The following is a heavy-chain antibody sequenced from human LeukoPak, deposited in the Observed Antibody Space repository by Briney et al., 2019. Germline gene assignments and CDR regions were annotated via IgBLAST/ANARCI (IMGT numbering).Heavy chain of an antibody. D-gene: IGHD3-16*01. CDR1: GFTFSSYS. CDR3: ARDWGRPTDY. CDR2: ISSSSSYI. Sequence: PGGSLRLSCAASGFTFSSYSMNWVRQAPGKGLEWVSSISSSSSYIYYADSVKGRFTISRDNAKNPLYLQMNSLRAEDTAAYYCARDWGRPTDYWGQGTLVTVSS. V-gene: IGHV3-21*01. J-gene: IGHJ4*02.